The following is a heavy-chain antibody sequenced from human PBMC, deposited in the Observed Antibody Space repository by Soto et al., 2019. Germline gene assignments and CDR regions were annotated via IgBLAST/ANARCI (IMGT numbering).Heavy chain of an antibody. CDR2: IFNSGTV. D-gene: IGHD2-21*01. Sequence: PSETLSLTCSVSDASISSGSYYWGWLRQPPGKGLEWIGSIFNSGTVYYNPSLKSRVTISVDMSKNQFSLKVNSVTAADTAVYYCARLGAYYQSLDPWGQGTVVTVSS. V-gene: IGHV4-39*01. J-gene: IGHJ5*02. CDR1: DASISSGSYY. CDR3: ARLGAYYQSLDP.